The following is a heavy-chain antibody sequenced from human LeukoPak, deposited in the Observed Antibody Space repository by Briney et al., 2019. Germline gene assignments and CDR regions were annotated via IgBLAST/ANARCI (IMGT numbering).Heavy chain of an antibody. CDR3: ARDYGAVAGSPYYFDY. Sequence: PSQTLSLTCTVSGGSISSGSYYWSWIRQPAGKGLEWIGRIYTSGSTNYNPSLKSRVTISVDTSKNQFSLKLSSVTAADTAVYYCARDYGAVAGSPYYFDYWGQGTLVTVSS. D-gene: IGHD6-19*01. V-gene: IGHV4-61*02. CDR2: IYTSGST. CDR1: GGSISSGSYY. J-gene: IGHJ4*02.